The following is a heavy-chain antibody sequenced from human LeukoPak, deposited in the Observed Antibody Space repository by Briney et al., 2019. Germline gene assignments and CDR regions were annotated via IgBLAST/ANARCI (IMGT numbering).Heavy chain of an antibody. CDR1: GYTFTGYY. Sequence: ASVKVSCKASGYTFTGYYMHWVRQAPGQGLEWMGWINPNSGGTNYAQKFQGRVTMTRDTSISTAYMELSRLRSDDTAVYYCAREIVHCGGDCYSSGDFDYWGQGTLVTVSS. CDR3: AREIVHCGGDCYSSGDFDY. J-gene: IGHJ4*02. CDR2: INPNSGGT. D-gene: IGHD2-21*02. V-gene: IGHV1-2*02.